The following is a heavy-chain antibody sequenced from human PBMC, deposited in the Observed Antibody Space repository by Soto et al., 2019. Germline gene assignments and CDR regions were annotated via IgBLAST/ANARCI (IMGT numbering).Heavy chain of an antibody. J-gene: IGHJ4*02. Sequence: SETLSLTCSVSGASISSDNYYWGWIRQTPGKGLEWIGSIYYSGNTYYNPSLKSRLTISVDTSKSQFSLTLSAVTAADSAMYFCARQIRYTYGYFPRYIDQGGQGTLGTVSS. V-gene: IGHV4-39*01. CDR3: ARQIRYTYGYFPRYIDQ. CDR1: GASISSDNYY. D-gene: IGHD5-18*01. CDR2: IYYSGNT.